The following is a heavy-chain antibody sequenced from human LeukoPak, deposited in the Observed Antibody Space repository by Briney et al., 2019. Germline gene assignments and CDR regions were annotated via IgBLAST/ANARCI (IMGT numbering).Heavy chain of an antibody. CDR3: ARDWGDHGNPYYYYGMDV. CDR2: ISSSSSTV. Sequence: GGSLRLSCAASGFTFSSYSMNWVRQAPGKGLEWVSYISSSSSTVYYADSVKGRLTISRDNAKNSLYLLLNSLRDEDTAVYYCARDWGDHGNPYYYYGMDVWGQGTTVIVSS. V-gene: IGHV3-48*02. CDR1: GFTFSSYS. D-gene: IGHD3-16*01. J-gene: IGHJ6*02.